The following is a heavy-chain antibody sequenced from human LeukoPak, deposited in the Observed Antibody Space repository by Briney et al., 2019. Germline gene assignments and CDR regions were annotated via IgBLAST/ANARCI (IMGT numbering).Heavy chain of an antibody. V-gene: IGHV3-49*04. CDR2: IKSKAYGGTT. CDR1: GFTFGDYT. CDR3: TRDLSGYSLYNWFDP. Sequence: GRSLRLSSTASGFTFGDYTMSWVRQGPGKGLGWVGFIKSKAYGGTTEYAASVTGRFTISRDDSKSIAYLQMNSLKTEDTAVYYCTRDLSGYSLYNWFDPWGQGTLVTVSS. D-gene: IGHD5-12*01. J-gene: IGHJ5*02.